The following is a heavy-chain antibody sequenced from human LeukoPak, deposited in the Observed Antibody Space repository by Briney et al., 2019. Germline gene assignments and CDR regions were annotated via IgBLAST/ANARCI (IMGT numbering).Heavy chain of an antibody. Sequence: GGSLRLSCAASGITFSSYAMHWVRQAPGKGLEWVAVISYDGSNKYYADSVKGRFTISRDSSKNTLYLQMNSLRAEDTAVYYCAKDLITMIVVVIPTAFDYWGQGTLVTVSS. CDR1: GITFSSYA. D-gene: IGHD3-22*01. CDR3: AKDLITMIVVVIPTAFDY. J-gene: IGHJ4*02. CDR2: ISYDGSNK. V-gene: IGHV3-30*04.